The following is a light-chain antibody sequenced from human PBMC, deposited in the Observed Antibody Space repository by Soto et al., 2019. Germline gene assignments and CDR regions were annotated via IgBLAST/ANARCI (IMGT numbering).Light chain of an antibody. V-gene: IGKV1-5*01. J-gene: IGKJ1*01. CDR1: QSISRW. CDR3: QQYSSQGT. CDR2: DAS. Sequence: DIQMTQSPSTLSASVGDRVTITCRASQSISRWLAWYQQKPGKAPNLLIFDASRLGSGVPSRFSGSGSGTEFTLTISSLQPDDFETYYCQQYSSQGTFGQGTKMEIK.